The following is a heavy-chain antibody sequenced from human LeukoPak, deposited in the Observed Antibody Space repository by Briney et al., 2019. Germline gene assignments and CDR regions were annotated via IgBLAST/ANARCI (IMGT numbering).Heavy chain of an antibody. CDR3: AREKDYGSGSVEC. CDR2: IYYSGST. D-gene: IGHD3-10*01. J-gene: IGHJ4*02. Sequence: SETLSLPCTVSGGSISSYYWSWIRQPPGKGLEWIGYIYYSGSTNYNPSLKSRVTISVDTSKNQFSLKLSSVTAADTAVYYCAREKDYGSGSVECWGQGTLVTVSS. V-gene: IGHV4-59*01. CDR1: GGSISSYY.